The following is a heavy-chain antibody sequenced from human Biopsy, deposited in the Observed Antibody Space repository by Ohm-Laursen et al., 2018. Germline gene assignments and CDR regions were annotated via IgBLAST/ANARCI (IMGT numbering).Heavy chain of an antibody. D-gene: IGHD5-24*01. V-gene: IGHV4-59*07. CDR1: GVSISSYF. Sequence: SDTLSLTCAVSGVSISSYFWSWIRQPLGKGLEWIGYVSYSGNTKYNPSLKSRVIISADTSKNQFSLKLSSVTAADTAVYYCASAGYNPDWNFDLWGRGTRVTVSS. J-gene: IGHJ2*01. CDR3: ASAGYNPDWNFDL. CDR2: VSYSGNT.